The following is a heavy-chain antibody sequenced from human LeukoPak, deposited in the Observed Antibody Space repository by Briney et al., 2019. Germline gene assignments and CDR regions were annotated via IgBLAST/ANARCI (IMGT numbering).Heavy chain of an antibody. D-gene: IGHD5-18*01. Sequence: SETLSLTCAVYGGSFSGYYWSWIRQPPGKGLEWIGAINHSGSTNYNPSLKSRVTISVDTSKNQFSLKLSSVTAADTAVYYCARGIRGYSYYQVYYFDYWGQGTLVTVSS. V-gene: IGHV4-34*01. J-gene: IGHJ4*02. CDR2: INHSGST. CDR1: GGSFSGYY. CDR3: ARGIRGYSYYQVYYFDY.